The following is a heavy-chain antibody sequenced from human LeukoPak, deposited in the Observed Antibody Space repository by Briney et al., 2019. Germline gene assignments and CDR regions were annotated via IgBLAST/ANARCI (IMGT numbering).Heavy chain of an antibody. V-gene: IGHV3-7*01. CDR1: GFTFSSYW. J-gene: IGHJ4*02. D-gene: IGHD3-3*01. CDR2: IKQDGSEK. Sequence: GGSLRLSCAASGFTFSSYWMSWVRQAPGKGLEWVANIKQDGSEKYYVDSVKGRFTISRDNAKNSLYLQMNSLRAEDTAVYYCARDVDFWSGYYGDYWGQGTLVTVSS. CDR3: ARDVDFWSGYYGDY.